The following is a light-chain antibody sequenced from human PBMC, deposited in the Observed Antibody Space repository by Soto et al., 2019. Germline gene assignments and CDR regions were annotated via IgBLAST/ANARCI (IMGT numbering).Light chain of an antibody. CDR2: GAS. V-gene: IGKV3D-15*02. CDR1: QGIGDT. J-gene: IGKJ1*01. CDR3: QQYSSSRV. Sequence: EVVMRQSPATLSVSPGEGATVSCRASQGIGDTLAWFQQKPGQAPRLLIYGASNRATGIPDRFSGSGSETEFCLASVALELRDFAVYLWQQYSSSRVFGQGTKVDIK.